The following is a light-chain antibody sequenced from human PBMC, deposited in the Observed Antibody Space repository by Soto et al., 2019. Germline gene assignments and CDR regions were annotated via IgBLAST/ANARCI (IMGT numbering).Light chain of an antibody. CDR1: SSNIGSHT. CDR3: QSYDSSLSGYV. V-gene: IGLV1-44*01. J-gene: IGLJ1*01. CDR2: SND. Sequence: QSVLTQPPSASATPGQRVAISCSGSSSNIGSHTVNWYHQLPGTAPKLLIYSNDQRPSGVPGRFSGSKSGTSASLAISGLQSEDEGEYYCQSYDSSLSGYVFGTGTKLTVL.